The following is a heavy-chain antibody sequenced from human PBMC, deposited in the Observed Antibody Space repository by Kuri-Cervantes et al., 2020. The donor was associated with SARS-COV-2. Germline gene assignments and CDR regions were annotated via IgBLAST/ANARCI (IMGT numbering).Heavy chain of an antibody. CDR2: IRSDGGTT. CDR1: GFTFSNYW. CDR3: VRDGDHWNFDY. V-gene: IGHV3-74*01. J-gene: IGHJ4*02. Sequence: GGSLRLSCIASGFTFSNYWMHWVRQAPGKGLVWVARIRSDGGTTRYADSVKGRFTLSRDNAKNMLFLQMNSLRAEDTAVYYCVRDGDHWNFDYWGQGTLVTVSS. D-gene: IGHD1-1*01.